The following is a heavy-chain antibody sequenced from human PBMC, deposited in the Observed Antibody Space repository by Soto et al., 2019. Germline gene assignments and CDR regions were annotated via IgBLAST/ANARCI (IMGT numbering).Heavy chain of an antibody. CDR3: ARGSYYYDSSGYYHY. D-gene: IGHD3-22*01. Sequence: ASVKGSCKASGYTFTSDYMHWVRQAPGQGLEWMGIINPSGGSTSYAQKFQGRVTMTRDTSKNQFSLKLSSVTAADTAVYYCARGSYYYDSSGYYHYWGQGTLVTVSS. CDR2: INPSGGST. CDR1: GYTFTSDY. V-gene: IGHV1-46*01. J-gene: IGHJ4*02.